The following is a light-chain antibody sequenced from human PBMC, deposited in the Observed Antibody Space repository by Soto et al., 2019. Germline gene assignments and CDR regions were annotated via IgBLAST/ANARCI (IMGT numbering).Light chain of an antibody. V-gene: IGKV3-11*01. CDR1: QSVTNY. Sequence: EVVLTQSPATLSLSRGERATLSCWASQSVTNYLTWYQQKPGQAPRLLIYEASNRATGIPARFSGSGSGTDFTLTISNLEPEDFAVYYCQQRTYWPWTFGQGTKVDI. CDR2: EAS. CDR3: QQRTYWPWT. J-gene: IGKJ1*01.